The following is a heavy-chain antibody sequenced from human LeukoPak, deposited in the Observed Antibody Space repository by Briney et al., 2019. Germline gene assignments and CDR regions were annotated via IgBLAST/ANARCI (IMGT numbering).Heavy chain of an antibody. CDR3: AKDFSAARTYGYRRFDP. J-gene: IGHJ5*02. D-gene: IGHD5-12*01. CDR1: GFTFSNYV. V-gene: IGHV3-23*01. CDR2: ISGRGDYS. Sequence: PGGSLRLSCAASGFTFSNYVRNWVRQAPGKGLEWVSAISGRGDYSNSADSVKGRFTIARDNSENRLYMQMNSLRAEDTGIYYCAKDFSAARTYGYRRFDPSGQGPLVTVSS.